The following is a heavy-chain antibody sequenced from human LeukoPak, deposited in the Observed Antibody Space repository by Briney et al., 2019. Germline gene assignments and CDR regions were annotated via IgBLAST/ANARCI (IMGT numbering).Heavy chain of an antibody. D-gene: IGHD6-13*01. CDR3: ARDPATYCSSWYALHFDY. Sequence: ASVKDSCEAPLYTLTRYRICGVRQAPGQGGEWMGWISTYNGNTDYAQKVQGRVTMTTDTSTSTAYMELRSLRSDDTAVYYCARDPATYCSSWYALHFDYWGQGTLVTVSS. CDR2: ISTYNGNT. V-gene: IGHV1-18*01. J-gene: IGHJ4*02. CDR1: LYTLTRYR.